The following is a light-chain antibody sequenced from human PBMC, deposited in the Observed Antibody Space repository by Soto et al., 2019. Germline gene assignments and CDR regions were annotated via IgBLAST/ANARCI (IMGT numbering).Light chain of an antibody. CDR2: SNN. J-gene: IGLJ2*01. V-gene: IGLV1-44*01. Sequence: QSVLTQPPSASGTPGQRVTISCSGSSSNIGSDTVNWYQQLPGTAPKLLIYSNNQRPSGVPDRFSGSKSGTSASLVITGLQAEDEADYYCQSYDTGLSGPVVFGGGTKVTVL. CDR3: QSYDTGLSGPVV. CDR1: SSNIGSDT.